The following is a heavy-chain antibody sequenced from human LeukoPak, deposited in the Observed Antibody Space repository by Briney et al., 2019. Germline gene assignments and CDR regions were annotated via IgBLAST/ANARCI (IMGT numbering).Heavy chain of an antibody. CDR3: ARGGTVRNGMDV. V-gene: IGHV4-39*01. J-gene: IGHJ6*02. CDR1: GGSISSSSYY. D-gene: IGHD1-26*01. Sequence: SETLSLTCTVSGGSISSSSYYWGWIRQPPGKGLEWIGSIYYSGSIYYNPSLKSRVTISVDTSKNQFSLKLSSVTAADTAVYYCARGGTVRNGMDVWGQGTTVTVSS. CDR2: IYYSGSI.